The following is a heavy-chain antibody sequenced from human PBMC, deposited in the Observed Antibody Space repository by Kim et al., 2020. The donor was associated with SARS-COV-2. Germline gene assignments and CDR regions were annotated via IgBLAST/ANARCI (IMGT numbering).Heavy chain of an antibody. J-gene: IGHJ6*02. D-gene: IGHD3-9*01. CDR1: GFTFDDYP. Sequence: GGSLRLSCAASGFTFDDYPMHWVRQAPGKGLEWVSLINGDSRNMYYSDSVKGRFTISRDNSKNSLYLQMNSLRTEDTALYYCAKDLRRYFDFYYYYAMDVWGRGTTVTVSS. CDR3: AKDLRRYFDFYYYYAMDV. CDR2: INGDSRNM. V-gene: IGHV3-43*02.